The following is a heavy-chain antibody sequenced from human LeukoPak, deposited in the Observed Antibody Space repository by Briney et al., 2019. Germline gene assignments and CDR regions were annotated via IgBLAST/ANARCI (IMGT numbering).Heavy chain of an antibody. CDR2: IRYGGSNK. J-gene: IGHJ6*03. V-gene: IGHV3-30*02. CDR1: GFTFSSYD. D-gene: IGHD6-19*01. CDR3: AKGSKAVLFTRDHYMDV. Sequence: GGSLRLSCAASGFTFSSYDIHWVRQAPGKGLEWVAFIRYGGSNKYYADSVRGRFTISRDNSKNTLYLQMNSLSAEDTAVYFCAKGSKAVLFTRDHYMDVWGKGTTVTISS.